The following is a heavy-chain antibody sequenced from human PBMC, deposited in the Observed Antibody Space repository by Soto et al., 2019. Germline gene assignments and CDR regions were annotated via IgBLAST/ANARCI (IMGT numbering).Heavy chain of an antibody. CDR2: ISAYNGNT. CDR1: GYTFTSYG. J-gene: IGHJ4*02. CDR3: AISGYYYYYSDY. V-gene: IGHV1-18*01. Sequence: ASVKVSCKASGYTFTSYGISWVRQAPGQGLELMGWISAYNGNTNYAQKLQCRVTMTTDTSTSTAYIELRSLRSDDTAVYYCAISGYYYYYSDYWGQGTLVTVSS. D-gene: IGHD3-22*01.